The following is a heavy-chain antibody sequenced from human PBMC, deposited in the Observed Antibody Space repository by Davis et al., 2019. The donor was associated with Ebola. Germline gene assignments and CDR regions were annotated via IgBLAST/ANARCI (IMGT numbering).Heavy chain of an antibody. CDR2: VFHTGST. J-gene: IGHJ6*02. V-gene: IGHV4-4*02. D-gene: IGHD3-10*01. CDR1: GGSVRTNNW. Sequence: SETLSLTCVVSGGSVRTNNWWTWVRQSPVKGLEWIGEVFHTGSTNYNPSLKSRVTISIDKSKNQFSLILKSVTAADTAVYFCAREGFRELGEGMDVWGQGTTVTVAS. CDR3: AREGFRELGEGMDV.